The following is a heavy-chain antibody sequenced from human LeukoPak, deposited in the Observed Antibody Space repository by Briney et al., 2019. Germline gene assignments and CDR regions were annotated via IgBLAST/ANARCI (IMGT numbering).Heavy chain of an antibody. J-gene: IGHJ4*02. V-gene: IGHV1-2*02. Sequence: GASVKVSCKASGYTFTGYYMHWVRQAPGQGLEWMGWINPNSGGTNYAQKFQGRVTMTRDTSISTAYMELSRPRSDDTAVYYCARVISSGRYYFDYWGQGTLVTVSS. D-gene: IGHD6-19*01. CDR1: GYTFTGYY. CDR3: ARVISSGRYYFDY. CDR2: INPNSGGT.